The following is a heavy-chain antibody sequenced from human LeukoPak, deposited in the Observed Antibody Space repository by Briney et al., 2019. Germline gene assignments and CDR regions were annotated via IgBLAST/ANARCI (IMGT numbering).Heavy chain of an antibody. Sequence: GGSLRLSCAASGFTFSSYAMSWVRQAPGKGLEWVSAISGSGGSTYYADSVKGRFTISRDNAQNSLYLQMNSLRAEDTALYYCARVASNYDFDYWGQGTLVSVSS. V-gene: IGHV3-23*01. D-gene: IGHD4-11*01. CDR2: ISGSGGST. CDR1: GFTFSSYA. CDR3: ARVASNYDFDY. J-gene: IGHJ4*02.